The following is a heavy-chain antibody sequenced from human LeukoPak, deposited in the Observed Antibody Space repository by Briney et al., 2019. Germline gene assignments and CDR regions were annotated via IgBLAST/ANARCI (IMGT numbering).Heavy chain of an antibody. Sequence: PSQTLSLTCTVSGGSISSGDYYWSWIRQPPGKGLEWIGYIYYSGSTYYNPSLKSRVTISVDTSKNQFSLELSSVTAADTAVYYCARHNYCSSTSCYSPWGQGTLVTVSS. CDR2: IYYSGST. D-gene: IGHD2-2*01. CDR3: ARHNYCSSTSCYSP. V-gene: IGHV4-30-4*08. CDR1: GGSISSGDYY. J-gene: IGHJ5*02.